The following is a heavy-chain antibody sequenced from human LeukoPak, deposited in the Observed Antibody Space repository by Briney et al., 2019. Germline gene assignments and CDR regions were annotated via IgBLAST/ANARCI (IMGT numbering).Heavy chain of an antibody. CDR3: ARDGYKH. D-gene: IGHD5-24*01. V-gene: IGHV3-21*01. Sequence: GGSLRLSCAASGFTFSSYSMNWVRQAPGKGLEWVSCISSSSSSISYADSVKGRFTISRDNAKNTLYLQMNSLRAEDTAVYYCARDGYKHWGQGTLVTVSS. CDR2: ISSSSSSI. CDR1: GFTFSSYS. J-gene: IGHJ1*01.